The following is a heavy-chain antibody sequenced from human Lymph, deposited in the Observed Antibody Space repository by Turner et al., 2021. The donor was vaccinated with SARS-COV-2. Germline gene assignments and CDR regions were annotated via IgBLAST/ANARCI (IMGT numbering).Heavy chain of an antibody. V-gene: IGHV1-69*10. CDR1: GGTFSSSA. Sequence: QVQLVQSGAEVKKPGSSVKVSCKASGGTFSSSAISWVRQAPGQGLEWGGVIIPMLGIANDAQKFQGRVTITADKSTSTAYMGLSSRRSGDTAGYYCAGIGAPGMGGGVYYYYYGMDVWGQGTTVTVSS. J-gene: IGHJ6*02. CDR3: AGIGAPGMGGGVYYYYYGMDV. CDR2: IIPMLGIA. D-gene: IGHD6-13*01.